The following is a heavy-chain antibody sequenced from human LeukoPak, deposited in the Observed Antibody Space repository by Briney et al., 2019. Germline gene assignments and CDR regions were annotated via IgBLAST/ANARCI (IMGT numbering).Heavy chain of an antibody. CDR2: IYHSGST. V-gene: IGHV4-4*02. CDR3: AADRTGLAFDI. J-gene: IGHJ3*02. D-gene: IGHD3-22*01. Sequence: SETLSLTCAVSGGSISSSNWWSWVRQPPGKGLEWIGEIYHSGSTNYNPSLKSRVTISVDTSKNQFSLELSSVTAADTAVYYCAADRTGLAFDIWGQGTMVTVSS. CDR1: GGSISSSNW.